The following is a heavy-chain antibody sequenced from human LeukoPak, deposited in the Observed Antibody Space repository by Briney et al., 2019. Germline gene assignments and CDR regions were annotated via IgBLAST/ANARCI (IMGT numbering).Heavy chain of an antibody. CDR2: IYYSGNT. V-gene: IGHV4-39*01. J-gene: IGHJ4*02. CDR1: GGSISSSSYY. D-gene: IGHD3-3*01. Sequence: SETLSLTCTVSGGSISSSSYYWGWIRRPPGKGLEWVGSIYYSGNTYYNPSLKSRVTISVDTSKNQFSLKLTSVTAADTAVYYCARQTGVGLFILPGGQGTLVTVSS. CDR3: ARQTGVGLFILP.